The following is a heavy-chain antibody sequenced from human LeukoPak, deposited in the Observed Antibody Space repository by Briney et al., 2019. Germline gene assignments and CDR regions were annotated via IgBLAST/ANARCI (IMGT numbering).Heavy chain of an antibody. V-gene: IGHV4-59*08. CDR2: IFDSGDT. Sequence: SETLSLTCTVSGGSIRSYYWSWIRKTPGKGLEWIGNIFDSGDTSYNPSLQSRVTISLDTSKKQFSLKLRSVTAADTAVYYCARRLSNGATLNYFDYWGQGTVVTVSS. CDR1: GGSIRSYY. J-gene: IGHJ4*02. CDR3: ARRLSNGATLNYFDY. D-gene: IGHD2-8*01.